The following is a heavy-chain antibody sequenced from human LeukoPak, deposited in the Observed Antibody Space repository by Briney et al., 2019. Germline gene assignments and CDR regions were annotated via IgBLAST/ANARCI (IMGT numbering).Heavy chain of an antibody. J-gene: IGHJ4*02. CDR3: ARVGTGGWSGFHLDY. V-gene: IGHV3-7*01. CDR1: GFTFSSYW. D-gene: IGHD2-8*02. CDR2: IKDDESEE. Sequence: PGGSLRLSCEVSGFTFSSYWMSWVRQAPGKGLEWVANIKDDESEEYYVDSLKGRFTISRDNAKRSLFLQMTSLREEDTSVYNCARVGTGGWSGFHLDYWGQGPPVTVSS.